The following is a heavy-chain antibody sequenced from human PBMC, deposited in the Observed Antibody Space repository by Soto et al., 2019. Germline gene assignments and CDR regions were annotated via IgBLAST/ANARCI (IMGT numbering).Heavy chain of an antibody. J-gene: IGHJ4*02. D-gene: IGHD4-17*01. CDR2: IYHTGNT. V-gene: IGHV4-38-2*01. CDR3: ARPTYGYNYFDY. CDR1: GYSISTGYY. Sequence: SETLSLTCAVSGYSISTGYYWGWIRQPPGKGLEWIGNIYHTGNTYYNPSLKSRVTISVDTSKNQFSLKLSSVTAADTAVYYCARPTYGYNYFDYWGQGTLVTVSS.